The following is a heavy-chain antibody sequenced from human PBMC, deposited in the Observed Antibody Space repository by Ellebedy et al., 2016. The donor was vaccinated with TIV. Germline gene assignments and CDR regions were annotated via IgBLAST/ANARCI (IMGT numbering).Heavy chain of an antibody. CDR3: ARRQSGYDLDH. D-gene: IGHD5-12*01. Sequence: ASVKVSCKASGYTFTSYGISWVRQAPGQGLEWMGWISAYNGNTNYAQKLQGRVTMTTDTSTSTAYMELSSLRSEDTAVYYCARRQSGYDLDHWGQGTLVTVSS. CDR2: ISAYNGNT. J-gene: IGHJ4*02. CDR1: GYTFTSYG. V-gene: IGHV1-18*01.